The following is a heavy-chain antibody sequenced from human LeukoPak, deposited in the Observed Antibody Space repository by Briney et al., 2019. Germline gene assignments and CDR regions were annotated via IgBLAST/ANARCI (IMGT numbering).Heavy chain of an antibody. V-gene: IGHV3-23*01. Sequence: GGSLRLSCAASGFTFSNAWMSWVRQAPGKGLEWVSAISGSGGSTYYADSVKGRFTISRDNSKNTLYLQMNSLRAEDTAVYYCAKGGVYYYMDVWGKGTTVTVSS. CDR2: ISGSGGST. J-gene: IGHJ6*03. CDR1: GFTFSNAW. CDR3: AKGGVYYYMDV.